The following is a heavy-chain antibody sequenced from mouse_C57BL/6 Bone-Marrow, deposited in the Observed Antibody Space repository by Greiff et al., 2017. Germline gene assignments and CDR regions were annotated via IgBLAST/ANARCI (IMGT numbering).Heavy chain of an antibody. J-gene: IGHJ2*01. CDR3: TREGGGYYVRYFDY. CDR2: ISSGGDYI. Sequence: EVKLVESGEGLVKPGGSLKLSCAASGFTFSSYAMSWVRQTPEKRLEWVAYISSGGDYIYYADTVKGRFTISRDNARNTLDLQISSLKSEDTAMYYGTREGGGYYVRYFDYWGQGTTLTVSS. D-gene: IGHD2-3*01. CDR1: GFTFSSYA. V-gene: IGHV5-9-1*02.